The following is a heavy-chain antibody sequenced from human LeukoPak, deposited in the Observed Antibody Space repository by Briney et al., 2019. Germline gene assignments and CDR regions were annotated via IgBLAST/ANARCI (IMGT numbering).Heavy chain of an antibody. CDR1: GYTFTGYY. Sequence: GASVKVSCKASGYTFTGYYMHWVRQAPGQGVEWMGWINPNSGGTNYAQKFQGRVTMTRDTSISTAYMELSRLRSDDTAVYYCARELLYCGGDCYITHDAFDIWGQGTMVTVSS. CDR2: INPNSGGT. J-gene: IGHJ3*02. CDR3: ARELLYCGGDCYITHDAFDI. V-gene: IGHV1-2*02. D-gene: IGHD2-21*02.